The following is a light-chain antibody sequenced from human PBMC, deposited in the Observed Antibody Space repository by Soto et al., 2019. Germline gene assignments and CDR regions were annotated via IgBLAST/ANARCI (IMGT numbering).Light chain of an antibody. J-gene: IGLJ2*01. CDR1: SSDVGNYNY. CDR2: EVI. Sequence: QSALTQPASVSGSPGQSITISCTGTSSDVGNYNYVSWYQQHPGKAPKLMIYEVISRPSGVSNRFSGSKSGNTASLTISGLQTEDEADYYCCSYTSISTSAVFGGGTKLTVL. CDR3: CSYTSISTSAV. V-gene: IGLV2-14*01.